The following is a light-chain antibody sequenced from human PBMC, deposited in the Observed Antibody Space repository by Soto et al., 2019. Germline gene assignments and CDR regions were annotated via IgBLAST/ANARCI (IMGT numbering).Light chain of an antibody. Sequence: DVVMTQSPLSLPVTLGQPASISCTSSQSLIGSGGDTNLYWFHQRTGQSPRRLVYRISNRDSGVPDRFSGSGSGTHFTLKITRVEAEDVGVYYCMQATHWPMTFGQGTRLEI. V-gene: IGKV2-30*01. CDR3: MQATHWPMT. CDR2: RIS. CDR1: QSLIGSGGDTN. J-gene: IGKJ5*01.